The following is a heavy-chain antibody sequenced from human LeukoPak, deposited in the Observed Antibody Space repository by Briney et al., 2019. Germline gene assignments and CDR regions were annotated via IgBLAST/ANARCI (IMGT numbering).Heavy chain of an antibody. CDR3: AKQYSGYDLWDS. D-gene: IGHD5-12*01. Sequence: GGSLRLSCAASGFTFSSYAMSWVRQAPGKGLEWVSAISGSGSSTYHADSVQGRFTISRDNSKNTLFLQMNSLRAEDTAVYYCAKQYSGYDLWDSWGQGTLVTVSS. J-gene: IGHJ4*02. V-gene: IGHV3-23*01. CDR1: GFTFSSYA. CDR2: ISGSGSST.